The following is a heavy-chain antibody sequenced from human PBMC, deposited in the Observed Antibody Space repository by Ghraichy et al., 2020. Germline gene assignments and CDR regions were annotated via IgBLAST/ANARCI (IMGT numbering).Heavy chain of an antibody. V-gene: IGHV1-2*02. Sequence: ASVKVSCKASGYTLTGYYMHWVRQAPGQGLEWMGSINPDSGGTNSAQKFQGRVTMTRDTSISTAYMELSRLTSDDTATYYCARESRNYRCFDYWAPGTLVTVSS. CDR3: ARESRNYRCFDY. D-gene: IGHD1-7*01. CDR2: INPDSGGT. CDR1: GYTLTGYY. J-gene: IGHJ4*02.